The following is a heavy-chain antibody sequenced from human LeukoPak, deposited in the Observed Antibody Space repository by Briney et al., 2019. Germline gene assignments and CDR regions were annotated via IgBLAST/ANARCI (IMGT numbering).Heavy chain of an antibody. V-gene: IGHV5-51*01. D-gene: IGHD3-3*01. Sequence: GESLKTSCKGSGYSFTSYWIGWVRQMPGKGLEWMGIIYPGDSDTRYSPSFQGQVTISADKSISTAYLQWSSLKASDAAMYYCARAIFGVVTHTLDWFDPWGQGTLVTVSS. CDR2: IYPGDSDT. J-gene: IGHJ5*02. CDR1: GYSFTSYW. CDR3: ARAIFGVVTHTLDWFDP.